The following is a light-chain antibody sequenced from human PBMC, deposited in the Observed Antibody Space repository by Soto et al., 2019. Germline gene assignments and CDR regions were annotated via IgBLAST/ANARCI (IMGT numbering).Light chain of an antibody. CDR1: SSDVGGYSY. V-gene: IGLV2-8*01. CDR3: SSYAGSNNHVV. Sequence: QSALTQPPSASGSPGQSVTISCTGTSSDVGGYSYVSWYQQHPGKAPKLMIYEVSQRPSGVPDRFSGSKSGNTASLTVSGLQAEDEADYYCSSYAGSNNHVVFGGGTKLTVL. J-gene: IGLJ2*01. CDR2: EVS.